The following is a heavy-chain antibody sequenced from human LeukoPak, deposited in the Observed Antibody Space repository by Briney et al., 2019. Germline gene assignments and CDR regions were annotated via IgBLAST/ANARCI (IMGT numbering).Heavy chain of an antibody. Sequence: SETLSLTRAVYGGSFSGYYWSWIRQPPGKGLEWIGYIYYSGSTYYNPSLKSRVTISVDTSKNQFSLKLSSVTAADTAVYYCARCAVDGSGSYRFDYWGQGTLVTVSS. CDR2: IYYSGST. CDR1: GGSFSGYY. CDR3: ARCAVDGSGSYRFDY. J-gene: IGHJ4*02. V-gene: IGHV4-34*09. D-gene: IGHD3-10*01.